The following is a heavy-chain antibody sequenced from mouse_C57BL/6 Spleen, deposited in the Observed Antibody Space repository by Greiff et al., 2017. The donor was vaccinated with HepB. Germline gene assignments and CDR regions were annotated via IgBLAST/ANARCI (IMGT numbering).Heavy chain of an antibody. J-gene: IGHJ1*02. CDR3: ARNYYGSSHWYFDV. D-gene: IGHD1-1*01. V-gene: IGHV1-82*01. CDR2: IYPGDGDT. CDR1: GYAFSSSW. Sequence: VKLMESGPELVKPGASVKISCKASGYAFSSSWMNWVKQRPGKGLEWIGRIYPGDGDTNYNGKFKGKATLTADKSSSTAYMQLSSLTSEDSAVYFSARNYYGSSHWYFDVWGTGTTAIVSS.